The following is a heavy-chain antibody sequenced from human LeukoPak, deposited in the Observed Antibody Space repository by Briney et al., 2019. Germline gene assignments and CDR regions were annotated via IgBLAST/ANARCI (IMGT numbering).Heavy chain of an antibody. Sequence: GGSLRLSCAASGXTFSYFGMHWVRQAPGKGLESVAVISYDGSNKYYADSVKGRFTISRDNSKNTLYLQMNSLRTEDTAVYYCAKGIVSTSAGGFDYWGQGTLVTVSS. CDR3: AKGIVSTSAGGFDY. CDR1: GXTFSYFG. V-gene: IGHV3-30*18. CDR2: ISYDGSNK. D-gene: IGHD2-2*01. J-gene: IGHJ4*02.